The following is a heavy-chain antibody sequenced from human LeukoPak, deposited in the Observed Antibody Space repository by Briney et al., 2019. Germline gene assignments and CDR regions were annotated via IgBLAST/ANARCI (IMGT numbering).Heavy chain of an antibody. J-gene: IGHJ4*02. CDR2: INPSGGST. D-gene: IGHD3-9*01. CDR3: ARDRAALRYFEREGPDY. V-gene: IGHV1-46*01. Sequence: ASVKVSCKASGYTFTSYYMHWVRQAPGQGLEWMGIINPSGGSTSYAQKFQGRVTMTRDTSTSTVYMELSSLRSEDTTVYYCARDRAALRYFEREGPDYWGQGTLVTVSS. CDR1: GYTFTSYY.